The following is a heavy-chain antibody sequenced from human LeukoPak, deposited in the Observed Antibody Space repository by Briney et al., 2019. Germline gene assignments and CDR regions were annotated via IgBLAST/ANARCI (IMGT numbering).Heavy chain of an antibody. J-gene: IGHJ4*02. V-gene: IGHV4-38-2*02. Sequence: PSETLSLTCTVSGYSISSGYYWGWIRQPPGKGLEWIAYIDSSGSPNYNPSLRSRLTMSIDTSRNQFSLKLTSVTAADTAVYYCARDFRSAGYFFGFDYWGQGTLVTVSS. D-gene: IGHD3-9*01. CDR2: IDSSGSP. CDR3: ARDFRSAGYFFGFDY. CDR1: GYSISSGYY.